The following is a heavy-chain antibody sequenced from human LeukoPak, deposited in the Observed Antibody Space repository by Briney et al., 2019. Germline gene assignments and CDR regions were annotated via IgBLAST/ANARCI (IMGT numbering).Heavy chain of an antibody. V-gene: IGHV3-15*01. D-gene: IGHD4-17*01. CDR3: TTTSTTVTTEVDY. Sequence: GGSLRLSCAASGFTFSNAWMSWVRQAPGKGLEWVGRIKSKTDGGTTDYAAPVKGRFTISRDDSKNTLYLQMNSLKTEDTAVYYCTTTSTTVTTEVDYWGQGTLVTVSS. J-gene: IGHJ4*02. CDR1: GFTFSNAW. CDR2: IKSKTDGGTT.